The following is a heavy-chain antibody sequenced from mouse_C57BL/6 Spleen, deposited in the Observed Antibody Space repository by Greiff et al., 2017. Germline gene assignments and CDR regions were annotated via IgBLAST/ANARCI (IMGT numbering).Heavy chain of an antibody. Sequence: QVQLQQPGAELVMPGASVKLSCKASGYTFTSYWMHWVKQRPGQGLEWIGEIDPSDSYTNYNQKFKGKSTLTVDKSSSTAYMQLSSLTSEDSAVYYCATTELAHFDYWGQGTTLTVSS. D-gene: IGHD4-1*01. CDR1: GYTFTSYW. CDR3: ATTELAHFDY. V-gene: IGHV1-69*01. CDR2: IDPSDSYT. J-gene: IGHJ2*01.